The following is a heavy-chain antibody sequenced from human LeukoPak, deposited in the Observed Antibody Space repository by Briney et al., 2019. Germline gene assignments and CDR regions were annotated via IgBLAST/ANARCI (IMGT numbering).Heavy chain of an antibody. Sequence: SQTLSLTCTVSGGSINFASYSWTWIRQPAGKGLEWIGRIYTSGSTNYNPSLKSRVTISIDTSKHQFSLELSSVTAADAAVYYCARGWSAGGAFDIWGQGTMVTVSS. J-gene: IGHJ3*02. CDR2: IYTSGST. CDR1: GGSINFASYS. CDR3: ARGWSAGGAFDI. V-gene: IGHV4-61*02. D-gene: IGHD6-19*01.